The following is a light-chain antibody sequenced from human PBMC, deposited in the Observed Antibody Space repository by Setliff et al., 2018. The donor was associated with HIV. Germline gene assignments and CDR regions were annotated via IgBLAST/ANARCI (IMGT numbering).Light chain of an antibody. CDR2: EVS. J-gene: IGLJ2*01. CDR3: SSYTTTTIVV. Sequence: QSVLTQPASVSGSPGQSITISYTGTNSDVGGYHYVSWYQQHPGKAPKLMIYEVSNRPSGVSNRFSGSKSGNTASLTISGLQAEDEADYYCSSYTTTTIVVFGGGTKVTVL. V-gene: IGLV2-14*01. CDR1: NSDVGGYHY.